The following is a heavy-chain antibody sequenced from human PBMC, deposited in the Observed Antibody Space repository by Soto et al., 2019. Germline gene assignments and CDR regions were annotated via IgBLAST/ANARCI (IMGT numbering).Heavy chain of an antibody. V-gene: IGHV3-21*01. D-gene: IGHD1-1*01. CDR3: ARDHWNDVKRTNYYYYYMDV. CDR2: ISSSSSYI. J-gene: IGHJ6*03. CDR1: GFTFSSYS. Sequence: GGSLRLSCAASGFTFSSYSMNWVRQAPGKGLEWVSSISSSSSYIYYADSVKGRFTISRDNAKNSLYLQMNSLRAEDTAVYYCARDHWNDVKRTNYYYYYMDVWGKGTTVTVSS.